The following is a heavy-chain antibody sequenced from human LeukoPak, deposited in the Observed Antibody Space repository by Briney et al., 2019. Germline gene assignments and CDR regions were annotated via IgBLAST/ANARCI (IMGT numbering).Heavy chain of an antibody. CDR3: ARGGNLEN. CDR1: GFTFSNAW. D-gene: IGHD1-14*01. Sequence: PGGSLRLSCAASGFTFSNAWMSWVRQAPGKGLEWVANIDEDGGERHYVDSVKGRFTISRDNAKNSLYLQMNSLRAEDTAVYYCARGGNLENWGGGTLVTVSS. J-gene: IGHJ4*02. V-gene: IGHV3-7*01. CDR2: IDEDGGER.